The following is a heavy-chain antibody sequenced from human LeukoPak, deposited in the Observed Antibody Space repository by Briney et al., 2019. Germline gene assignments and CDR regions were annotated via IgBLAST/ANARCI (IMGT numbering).Heavy chain of an antibody. Sequence: PSETLSLTCTVSGGSISSYYWSWIRQPPGKGLEWIGYIYYSGSTNYNPSLKSRVTISVDTSKNQFSLKLSSVTAADTAVYYCAREFEDRYYYPWGQGTLVTVSS. J-gene: IGHJ5*02. V-gene: IGHV4-59*01. CDR1: GGSISSYY. CDR2: IYYSGST. CDR3: AREFEDRYYYP. D-gene: IGHD2-21*01.